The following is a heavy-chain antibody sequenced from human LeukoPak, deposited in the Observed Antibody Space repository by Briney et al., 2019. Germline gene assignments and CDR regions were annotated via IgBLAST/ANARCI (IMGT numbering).Heavy chain of an antibody. V-gene: IGHV1-69*04. CDR2: IIPILGIA. CDR3: ARDLHVVPAAISSYYYYGMDV. D-gene: IGHD2-2*01. CDR1: GGTFSSYA. J-gene: IGHJ6*02. Sequence: ASVKVSCKASGGTFSSYAISWARQAPGQGLEWMGRIIPILGIANYAQKFQGRVTITADKSTSTAYMELSSLRSEDTAVYYCARDLHVVPAAISSYYYYGMDVWGQGTTVTVSS.